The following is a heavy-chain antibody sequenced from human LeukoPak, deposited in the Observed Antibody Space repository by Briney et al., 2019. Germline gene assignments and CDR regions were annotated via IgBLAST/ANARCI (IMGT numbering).Heavy chain of an antibody. CDR1: GFTFSNYG. D-gene: IGHD2-15*01. V-gene: IGHV3-23*01. CDR3: AKEDDIVVVVAAGFDY. CDR2: ISGSGGST. J-gene: IGHJ4*02. Sequence: GGSLRLSCATSGFTFSNYGMNWVRLAPGKGLEWVSGISGSGGSTFYAESVKGRFTISRDNSKNTLYLQMNSLRAEDTAVYYCAKEDDIVVVVAAGFDYWGQGTLVTVSS.